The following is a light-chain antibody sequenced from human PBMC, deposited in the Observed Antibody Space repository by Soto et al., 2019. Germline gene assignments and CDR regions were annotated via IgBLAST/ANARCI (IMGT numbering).Light chain of an antibody. CDR2: GAS. V-gene: IGKV3-20*01. CDR3: QQYANSLLT. Sequence: IVLTQAPGTLSMSPGERATLSCRASQSFSSNLAWYQQKPGQAPRLLIYGASTRATGIPARFSGSGSGTDFTLNISRLEPDDFAAYYCQQYANSLLTFGGRTKVDI. CDR1: QSFSSN. J-gene: IGKJ4*01.